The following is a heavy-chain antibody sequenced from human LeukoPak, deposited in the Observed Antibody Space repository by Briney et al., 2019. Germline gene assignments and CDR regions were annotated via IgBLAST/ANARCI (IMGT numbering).Heavy chain of an antibody. J-gene: IGHJ4*02. CDR2: ISSGSTYI. CDR3: ATYGDYVFSY. Sequence: GGSLRLSCAASGFTFSSYAMTWVRQAPGKGLEWVSSISSGSTYIYYADSVKGRFSISRDNAKNSLYLQMNSLRAEDTAVYYCATYGDYVFSYWGQGTLVTVSS. V-gene: IGHV3-21*01. CDR1: GFTFSSYA. D-gene: IGHD4-17*01.